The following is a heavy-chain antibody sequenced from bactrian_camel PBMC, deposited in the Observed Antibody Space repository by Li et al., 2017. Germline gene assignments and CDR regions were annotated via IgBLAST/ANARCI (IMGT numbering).Heavy chain of an antibody. CDR3: ATPVRSGETY. Sequence: DVQLVESGGGLVQPGGSLRLSCAASGFTFDDYAMGWIRQAPGKGLEWVSAINSGSGSTYYADSVKGRFTISRDNAKNTLYLQMNSLKTEDTGVYYCATPVRSGETYWGQGTQVTVS. V-gene: IGHV3S36*01. CDR2: INSGSGST. CDR1: GFTFDDYA. J-gene: IGHJ4*01.